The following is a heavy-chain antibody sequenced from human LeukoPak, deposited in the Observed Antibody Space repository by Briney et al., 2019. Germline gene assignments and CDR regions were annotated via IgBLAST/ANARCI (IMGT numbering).Heavy chain of an antibody. CDR1: GGTFSSYA. Sequence: SVKVSCKASGGTFSSYAISWVRQAPGQGLEWMGGIIPIFGTASYAQKFQGRVTITADESTSTAYMELSSLRSEDTAVYYCAAVAANYNWFDPWGQGTLVTVSS. V-gene: IGHV1-69*01. D-gene: IGHD2-15*01. CDR2: IIPIFGTA. J-gene: IGHJ5*02. CDR3: AAVAANYNWFDP.